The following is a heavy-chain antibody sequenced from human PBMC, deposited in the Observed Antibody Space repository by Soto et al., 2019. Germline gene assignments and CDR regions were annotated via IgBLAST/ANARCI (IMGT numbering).Heavy chain of an antibody. CDR3: SKEISNPSYYMDD. D-gene: IGHD3-3*01. CDR1: GFTFSSYA. CDR2: ISGSGGST. J-gene: IGHJ6*03. V-gene: IGHV3-23*01. Sequence: EVQLLESGGGLVQPGGSLRLSCAASGFTFSSYAMSWVRQAPGKGLEWVSAISGSGGSTYYADSVKGRFTISRDNSKNALYLQMISLRAVHTAVYYCSKEISNPSYYMDDWGKGTTVTVSS.